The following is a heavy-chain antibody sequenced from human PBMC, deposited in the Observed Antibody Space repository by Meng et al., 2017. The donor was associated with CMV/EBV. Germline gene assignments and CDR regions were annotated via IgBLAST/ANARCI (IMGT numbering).Heavy chain of an antibody. V-gene: IGHV4-34*01. Sequence: GSLRLSCAVYGGSFSGYYWSWIRQPPGKGLEWIGEINHSGSTNYNPSLKSRVTISVDTSKNQFSLKLSSVTAADTAVYYCARIIVTVYDFWSNQREYFDLWGRGTLVTVSS. CDR1: GGSFSGYY. D-gene: IGHD3-3*01. CDR3: ARIIVTVYDFWSNQREYFDL. CDR2: INHSGST. J-gene: IGHJ2*01.